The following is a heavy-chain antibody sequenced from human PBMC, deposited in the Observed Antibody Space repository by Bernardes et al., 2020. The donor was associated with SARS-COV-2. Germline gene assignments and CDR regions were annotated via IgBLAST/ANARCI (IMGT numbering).Heavy chain of an antibody. CDR1: GYTLTELS. CDR3: ATDFAAAGTPSMFYYYYGMDV. V-gene: IGHV1-24*01. D-gene: IGHD6-13*01. Sequence: ASVKASCKVSGYTLTELSMHWVRQAPGKGLEWMGGFDPEDGETIYAQKFQGRVTMTEDTSTDTAYMELSSLRSEDTAVYYCATDFAAAGTPSMFYYYYGMDVWGQGTTVTVSS. CDR2: FDPEDGET. J-gene: IGHJ6*02.